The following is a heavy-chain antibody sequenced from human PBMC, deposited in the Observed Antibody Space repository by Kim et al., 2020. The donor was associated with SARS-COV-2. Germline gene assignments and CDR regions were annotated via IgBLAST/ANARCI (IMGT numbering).Heavy chain of an antibody. CDR1: GFTFSNAW. J-gene: IGHJ4*02. Sequence: GGSLRLSCAASGFTFSNAWMSWVRQAPGKGLEWVGRIKSKTDGGTTDYAAPVKGRFTISRDDSKNTLYLQMNSLKTEDTAVYYCTTARPKIVVVPAAKTPRKGDFDYWGQGTLVTVSS. D-gene: IGHD2-2*01. V-gene: IGHV3-15*01. CDR2: IKSKTDGGTT. CDR3: TTARPKIVVVPAAKTPRKGDFDY.